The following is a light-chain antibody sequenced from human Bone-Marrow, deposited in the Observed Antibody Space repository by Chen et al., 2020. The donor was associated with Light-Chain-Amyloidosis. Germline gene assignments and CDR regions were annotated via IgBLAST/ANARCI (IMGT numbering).Light chain of an antibody. CDR1: DLPTKY. CDR2: RDT. J-gene: IGLJ2*01. CDR3: QSADSSGTYEVI. Sequence: SYELTQQPSVSVSPGQTARITCSGDDLPTKYAYWYQQKPGQAPVLVIHRDTERPSGISARFSGSSSGTTATLTISGVQAEDEAEYHCQSADSSGTYEVIFGGGTQLTVL. V-gene: IGLV3-25*03.